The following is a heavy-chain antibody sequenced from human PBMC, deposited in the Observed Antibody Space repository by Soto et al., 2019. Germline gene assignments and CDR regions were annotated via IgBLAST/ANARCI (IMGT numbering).Heavy chain of an antibody. CDR1: GFTFSSYG. CDR3: AAGGYGDYRVEHFQH. Sequence: SLRLSCAASGFTFSSYGMHWVRQAPGKGLEWVAVISYDGSNKYYADSVKGRFTISRDNSKNTLYLQMNSLRAEDTAVYYCAAGGYGDYRVEHFQHWGQGTLVTVS. CDR2: ISYDGSNK. J-gene: IGHJ1*01. V-gene: IGHV3-30*03. D-gene: IGHD4-17*01.